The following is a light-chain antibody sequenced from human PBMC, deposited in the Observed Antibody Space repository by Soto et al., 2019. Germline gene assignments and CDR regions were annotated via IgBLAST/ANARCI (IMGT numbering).Light chain of an antibody. CDR2: DAS. V-gene: IGKV3D-15*01. CDR1: QSVSSGF. Sequence: EIVLTQSPVTLSLSPGERATLSCRASQSVSSGFLAWYQQKPGQAPRLLIFDASRRATGIPARLSGSGSGTEFTLTISSLQSEDFAVYYCQQYNNWPPTFGGGTKVDIK. CDR3: QQYNNWPPT. J-gene: IGKJ4*01.